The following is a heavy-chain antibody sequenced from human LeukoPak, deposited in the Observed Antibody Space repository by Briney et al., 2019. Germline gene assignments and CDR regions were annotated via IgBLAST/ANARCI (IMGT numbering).Heavy chain of an antibody. CDR3: ASHYGSGSFYSPFDY. J-gene: IGHJ4*02. V-gene: IGHV4-61*01. CDR1: GGSISSSYY. D-gene: IGHD3-10*01. CDR2: IYYSGST. Sequence: SETLSLTCTVSGGSISSSYYWSWIRQPPGKGLEWIGYIYYSGSTNYNPSLKSRVTISLDTSKNQFSLKLNSVTAADTAVYYCASHYGSGSFYSPFDYWGQGTLVTVSS.